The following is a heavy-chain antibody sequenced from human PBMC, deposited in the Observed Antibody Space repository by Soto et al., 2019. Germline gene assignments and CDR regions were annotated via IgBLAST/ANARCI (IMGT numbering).Heavy chain of an antibody. D-gene: IGHD4-17*01. CDR1: GFTFDDYA. Sequence: PGGSLRLSCAASGFTFDDYAMHWVRQAPGKGLEWVSGISWNSGSIGYADSVKGRFTISRDNAKNSLYLQMNSLRAEDTALYYCAKDPTAALTVTTGAFDIWGQGTMVTVSS. J-gene: IGHJ3*02. V-gene: IGHV3-9*01. CDR3: AKDPTAALTVTTGAFDI. CDR2: ISWNSGSI.